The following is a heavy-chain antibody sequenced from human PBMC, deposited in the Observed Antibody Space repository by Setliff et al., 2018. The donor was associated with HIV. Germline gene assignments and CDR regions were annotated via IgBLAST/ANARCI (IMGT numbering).Heavy chain of an antibody. Sequence: SETLSLTCSVSAGSISAYYWSWVRQSPGRGLEWIGYVSNTGTTSYNPSLNSRVTMSLDTSRDQFSLKLSSVTAADTAVYYCARVGYNDDSGYPYNWFDPWGRGTLVTVSS. CDR3: ARVGYNDDSGYPYNWFDP. CDR2: VSNTGTT. V-gene: IGHV4-59*01. J-gene: IGHJ5*02. CDR1: AGSISAYY. D-gene: IGHD3-22*01.